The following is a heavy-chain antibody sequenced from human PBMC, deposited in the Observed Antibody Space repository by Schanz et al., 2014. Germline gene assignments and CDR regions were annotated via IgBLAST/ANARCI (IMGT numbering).Heavy chain of an antibody. D-gene: IGHD3-10*01. J-gene: IGHJ4*02. CDR3: TTHGLGYYFDY. CDR1: GFTFSNYG. V-gene: IGHV3-33*01. Sequence: QVQLVESGGGVVQPGGSLRLSCAASGFTFSNYGIHWVRQAPGKGLEWVAVIYYDGGLRFFADSVRGRVTISRDNSNNMVYLQMNSLKTEDTAVYYCTTHGLGYYFDYWGQGTLVPVSS. CDR2: IYYDGGLR.